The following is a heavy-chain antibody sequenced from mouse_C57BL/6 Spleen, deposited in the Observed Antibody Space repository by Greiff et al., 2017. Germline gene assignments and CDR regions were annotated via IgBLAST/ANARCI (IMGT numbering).Heavy chain of an antibody. D-gene: IGHD2-5*01. CDR3: ARNYYSNYESAMDY. V-gene: IGHV1-64*01. CDR1: GYTFTSYW. Sequence: VQLQQPGAELVKPGASVKLSCKASGYTFTSYWMHWVKQRPGQGLEWIGMIHPNSGSTNYNEKFKSKATLTVDKSSSTAYMQLSSLTSEDSAVYYCARNYYSNYESAMDYWGQGTSVTVSS. CDR2: IHPNSGST. J-gene: IGHJ4*01.